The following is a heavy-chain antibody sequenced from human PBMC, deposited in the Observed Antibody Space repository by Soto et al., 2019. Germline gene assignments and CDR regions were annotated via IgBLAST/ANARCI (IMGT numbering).Heavy chain of an antibody. Sequence: QVQLVQSGAEVKKPGASVKVSCKASGYTFTGYYMHWVRQAPGQGLEWMGWINPNSGGTNYAQKFQGWVTMTRDTSISTAYMELSRLRSDDTAVYYCARDSGYCSGGSRYYYGMDVWGQGTTVTVSS. V-gene: IGHV1-2*04. D-gene: IGHD2-15*01. CDR1: GYTFTGYY. J-gene: IGHJ6*02. CDR3: ARDSGYCSGGSRYYYGMDV. CDR2: INPNSGGT.